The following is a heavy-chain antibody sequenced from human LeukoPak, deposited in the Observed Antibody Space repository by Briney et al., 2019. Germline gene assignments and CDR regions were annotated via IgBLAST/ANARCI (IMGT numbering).Heavy chain of an antibody. D-gene: IGHD2-15*01. J-gene: IGHJ6*03. CDR3: TTTRGCRGGSCLYYYYYYMDV. Sequence: GGSLRLSCAASGFTFSGSAMHWVRQASGKGLEWVGRIRSKANSYATAYAASVKGRFTISRDDSKNTAYLQMNSLKTEDTAVYYCTTTRGCRGGSCLYYYYYYMDVWGKGTTVTVSS. CDR2: IRSKANSYAT. V-gene: IGHV3-73*01. CDR1: GFTFSGSA.